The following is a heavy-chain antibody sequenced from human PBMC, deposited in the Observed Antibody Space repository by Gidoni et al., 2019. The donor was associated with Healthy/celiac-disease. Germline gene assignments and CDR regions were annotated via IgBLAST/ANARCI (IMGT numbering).Heavy chain of an antibody. V-gene: IGHV1-69*01. Sequence: QVQLVQSGAEVKKPGSSVQVSCKASGGTFSSYALSWVRQAPGQGLEWMGGIIPIFGTANYAQKCQGRVTMTADESTRTAYMELSSLRSEDTAVYYCASSTVTTYYYGMDVWGQGTTVTVSS. CDR3: ASSTVTTYYYGMDV. D-gene: IGHD4-17*01. J-gene: IGHJ6*02. CDR1: GGTFSSYA. CDR2: IIPIFGTA.